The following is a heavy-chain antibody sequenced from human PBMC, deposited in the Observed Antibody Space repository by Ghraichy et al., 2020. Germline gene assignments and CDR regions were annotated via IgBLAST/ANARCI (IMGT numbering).Heavy chain of an antibody. CDR3: ARIGAYWSGDNYYGMDV. V-gene: IGHV4-39*01. J-gene: IGHJ6*02. D-gene: IGHD2-21*02. CDR2: IYYSGST. CDR1: GGSISSSSYY. Sequence: SETLSLTCTVSGGSISSSSYYWGWIRQPPGKGLEWIGSIYYSGSTYYNPSLKSRVTITVDTSKNQFSLKLSSVTAADTAVYYCARIGAYWSGDNYYGMDVWGQGTTVTVSS.